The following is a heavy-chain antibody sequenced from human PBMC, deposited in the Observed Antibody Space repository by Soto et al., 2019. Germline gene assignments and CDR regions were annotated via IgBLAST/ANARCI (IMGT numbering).Heavy chain of an antibody. J-gene: IGHJ4*02. D-gene: IGHD5-18*01. CDR1: GFTFSSYS. CDR2: ISSSSSTI. V-gene: IGHV3-48*01. Sequence: EVQLVESGGGLVQPGGSLRLSCAASGFTFSSYSMNWVRQAPGKGLEWVSYISSSSSTIYYADSVKGRFTISRDNAKNSLYLQMISLRAEDTAVYYCARDGGYSYGPFDYWGQGTLVTVSS. CDR3: ARDGGYSYGPFDY.